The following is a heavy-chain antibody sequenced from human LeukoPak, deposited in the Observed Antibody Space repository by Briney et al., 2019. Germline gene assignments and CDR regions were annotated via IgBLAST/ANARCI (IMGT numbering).Heavy chain of an antibody. D-gene: IGHD3-10*01. V-gene: IGHV4-39*07. CDR3: ARLRGGGAPYYYYYGMDV. CDR1: GGSISSSSYY. CDR2: IYYSGST. Sequence: SETLSLTCTVSGGSISSSSYYWGWIRQPPGKGLEWIGSIYYSGSTYYNPSLKSRVTISVDTSKNQFSLKLSSVTAADTAVYYCARLRGGGAPYYYYYGMDVWGQGTTVTVSS. J-gene: IGHJ6*02.